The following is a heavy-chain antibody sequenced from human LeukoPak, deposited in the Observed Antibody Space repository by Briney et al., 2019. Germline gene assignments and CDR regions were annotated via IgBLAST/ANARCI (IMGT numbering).Heavy chain of an antibody. CDR3: ARAGIQLCLDY. Sequence: GGSLRLSCAASGFTFSSYWMHWVRQAPGKGLVWVSRINSDGSSTSDADSVKGRFTISRDNAKNTLYLQMNSLRAEDTAVYYCARAGIQLCLDYWGQGTLVTVSS. J-gene: IGHJ4*02. CDR2: INSDGSST. CDR1: GFTFSSYW. D-gene: IGHD5-18*01. V-gene: IGHV3-74*01.